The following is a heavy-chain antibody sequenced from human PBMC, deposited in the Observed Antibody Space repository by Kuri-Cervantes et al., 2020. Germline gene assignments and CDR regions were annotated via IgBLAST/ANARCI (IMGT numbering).Heavy chain of an antibody. V-gene: IGHV3-9*01. CDR3: VMSSWSSY. Sequence: GGSLRLSCAASGFTFDDYAMHWVRQAPGKGLEWVSGISWNSGSIGYADSVKGRFTISRDNAKNSLYLQMDSLRAEDTALYYCVMSSWSSYWGQGTLVTVSS. J-gene: IGHJ4*02. CDR2: ISWNSGSI. CDR1: GFTFDDYA. D-gene: IGHD2-8*02.